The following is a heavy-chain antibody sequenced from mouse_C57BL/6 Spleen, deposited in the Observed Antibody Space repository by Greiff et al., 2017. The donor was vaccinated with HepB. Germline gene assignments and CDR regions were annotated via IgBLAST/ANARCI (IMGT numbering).Heavy chain of an antibody. J-gene: IGHJ3*01. CDR3: AREGGRKGFAY. CDR1: GFTFSDYY. D-gene: IGHD3-3*01. CDR2: INYDGSST. Sequence: EVKLMESEGGLVQPGSSMKLSCTASGFTFSDYYMAWVRQVPEKGLEWVANINYDGSSTYYLDSLKSRFIISRDNAKNILYLQMSSLKSEDTATYYCAREGGRKGFAYWGQGTLVTVSA. V-gene: IGHV5-16*01.